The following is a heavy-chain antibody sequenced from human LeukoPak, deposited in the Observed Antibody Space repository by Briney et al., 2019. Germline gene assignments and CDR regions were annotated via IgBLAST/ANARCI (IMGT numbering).Heavy chain of an antibody. Sequence: SETLSLTCTVSGGSISSYYWSRIRQPPGKGLEWIGYIYYSGSTNYNPSLKSRVTISVDTSKNQFSLKLSSVTAADTAVYYCAREFRVAADEYYYYYYGMDVWGQGTTVTVSS. CDR2: IYYSGST. J-gene: IGHJ6*02. CDR1: GGSISSYY. CDR3: AREFRVAADEYYYYYYGMDV. D-gene: IGHD6-13*01. V-gene: IGHV4-59*01.